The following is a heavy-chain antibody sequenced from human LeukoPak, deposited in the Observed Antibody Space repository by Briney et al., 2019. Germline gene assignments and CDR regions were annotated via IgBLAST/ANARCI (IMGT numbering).Heavy chain of an antibody. D-gene: IGHD2-21*02. CDR3: ARQVTAIQVAADN. CDR2: IYYSGST. J-gene: IGHJ4*02. V-gene: IGHV4-61*05. Sequence: SETLSLTCTVSGGSISSSSYYWSWIRQPPGKGLEWIGYIYYSGSTNYNPSLKSRVTISVDTSKNQFSLKLSSVTAADTAVYYCARQVTAIQVAADNWGQGTLVTVSS. CDR1: GGSISSSSYY.